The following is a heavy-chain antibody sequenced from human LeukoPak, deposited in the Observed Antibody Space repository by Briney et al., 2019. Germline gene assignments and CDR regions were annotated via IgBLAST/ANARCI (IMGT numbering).Heavy chain of an antibody. CDR3: ARRGPYSSGWPFDY. J-gene: IGHJ4*02. V-gene: IGHV4-59*08. D-gene: IGHD6-19*01. Sequence: SETLSLTCTVSGGSISSYYWSWIRQPPGKGLEWIGYIYCSGSTNYNPSLKSRVTISVDTSKNQFSLKLSSVTAADTAVYYCARRGPYSSGWPFDYWGQGTLVTVSS. CDR1: GGSISSYY. CDR2: IYCSGST.